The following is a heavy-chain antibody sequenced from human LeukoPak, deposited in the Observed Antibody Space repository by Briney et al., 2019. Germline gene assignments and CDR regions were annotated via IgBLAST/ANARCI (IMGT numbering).Heavy chain of an antibody. Sequence: GGSLRLSCAASGFTFSSSWMHWVCQAPEKGLEWVADIKCDGSEKYYVDSVKGRLTISRDNAKNSLYLQMNSLRAEDTAVYYCARDRRHTMIVVGREGWYFDLWGRGTLVTVSS. CDR1: GFTFSSSW. D-gene: IGHD3-22*01. CDR3: ARDRRHTMIVVGREGWYFDL. V-gene: IGHV3-52*01. J-gene: IGHJ2*01. CDR2: IKCDGSEK.